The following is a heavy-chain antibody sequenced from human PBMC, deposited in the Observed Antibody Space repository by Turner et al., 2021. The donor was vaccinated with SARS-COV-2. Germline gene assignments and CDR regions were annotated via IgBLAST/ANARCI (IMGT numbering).Heavy chain of an antibody. J-gene: IGHJ4*01. V-gene: IGHV3-23*01. CDR2: ISGSGGST. CDR3: AKDVGVASLVGATADY. D-gene: IGHD1-26*01. CDR1: GFTFSRYA. Sequence: EVQLLESGGGLVQPGGSLRLSCAASGFTFSRYAMSWVRQAPGKGREWVSAISGSGGSTYYADSVKGRFTISRDNSKNTLYLQMSSLRAEDTAIYYCAKDVGVASLVGATADYWGQGTLVTVSS.